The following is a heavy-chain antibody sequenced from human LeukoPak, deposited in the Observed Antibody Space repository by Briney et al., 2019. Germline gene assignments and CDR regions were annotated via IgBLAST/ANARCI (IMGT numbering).Heavy chain of an antibody. J-gene: IGHJ6*03. Sequence: GGSLRLSCAASGFTFSSYSMNWGRQAPGKGGEWGSYISSSGSTIYYADSVRGRFTISRDNAKSSLYLQMDSLRPEDRSLYYWSRDPYSGNYGAYYYYYMDVWGKGTTVTISS. CDR1: GFTFSSYS. V-gene: IGHV3-48*04. CDR3: SRDPYSGNYGAYYYYYMDV. D-gene: IGHD1-26*01. CDR2: ISSSGSTI.